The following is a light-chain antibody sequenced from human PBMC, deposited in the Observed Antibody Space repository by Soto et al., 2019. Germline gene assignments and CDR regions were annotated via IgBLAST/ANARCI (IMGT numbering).Light chain of an antibody. V-gene: IGLV7-46*01. CDR1: TGAVTSGHY. CDR3: LLSYSAARRV. CDR2: DTS. Sequence: QAVVTQEPSLTVSPGGTVTLTCGSSTGAVTSGHYPYWFQQKPGQAPRTLIYDTSHKPSWTPAPLSASLLGGKAALTLSSAKPEDEAEYYCLLSYSAARRVFGPGTHVTVL. J-gene: IGLJ1*01.